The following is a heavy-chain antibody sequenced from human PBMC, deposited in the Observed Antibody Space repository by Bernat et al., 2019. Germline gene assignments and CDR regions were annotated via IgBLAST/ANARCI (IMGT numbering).Heavy chain of an antibody. CDR3: AKAGGALVTNYFDY. Sequence: QVQLVESGGGVVQPGGSLRLSCAASGFTFSSYGMHWVRQAPGKGLDWVSFIRYDGDNKYYADSVKGRFTISRDNSKNTLYLQMNSLRPEDTAVYYCAKAGGALVTNYFDYWGQGTLVTVSS. CDR2: IRYDGDNK. J-gene: IGHJ4*02. CDR1: GFTFSSYG. D-gene: IGHD3-9*01. V-gene: IGHV3-30*02.